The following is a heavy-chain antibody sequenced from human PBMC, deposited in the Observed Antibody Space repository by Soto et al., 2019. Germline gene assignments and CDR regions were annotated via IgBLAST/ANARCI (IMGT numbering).Heavy chain of an antibody. Sequence: VQLVESGGGVVQPGRSLRLSCAASGFTFSDYAMHWVRQAPGKGLEWVAVVSHDGRNTHYADSVKGRFAISRDSSKNTVSLEMTSLRAEATAVYYCAKGGRQWLVTSDFNYWGQGALVTVSS. CDR2: VSHDGRNT. D-gene: IGHD6-19*01. CDR3: AKGGRQWLVTSDFNY. CDR1: GFTFSDYA. V-gene: IGHV3-30*18. J-gene: IGHJ4*02.